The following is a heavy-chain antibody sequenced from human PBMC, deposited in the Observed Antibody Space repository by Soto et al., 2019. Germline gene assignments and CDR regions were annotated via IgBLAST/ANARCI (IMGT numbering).Heavy chain of an antibody. CDR2: ISSSAYT. Sequence: GGSLRLSCAASGFPFSYYYMSWIRQAPGEGLEWISYISSSAYTIYADSVKGRFTISRDNAKNSLFLQMTSLRVEDTAVYYCARNFDSGGYYSDYWGQGTLVTVSS. J-gene: IGHJ4*02. CDR1: GFPFSYYY. CDR3: ARNFDSGGYYSDY. D-gene: IGHD3-22*01. V-gene: IGHV3-11*06.